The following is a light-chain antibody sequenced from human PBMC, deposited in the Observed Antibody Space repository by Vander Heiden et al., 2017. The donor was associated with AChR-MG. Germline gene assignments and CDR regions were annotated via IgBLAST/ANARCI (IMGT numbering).Light chain of an antibody. CDR3: QQSYSTPWT. CDR2: AAS. CDR1: QSISSY. V-gene: IGKV1-39*01. J-gene: IGKJ1*01. Sequence: DIQMTQSSSSLSASVGDRVTITCRASQSISSYLNWYQQKPGTAPKVLIYAASSLQFGVPSRFSGSGSGTDFTLTISSLQPEDFATYYCQQSYSTPWTFGQGTKVEIK.